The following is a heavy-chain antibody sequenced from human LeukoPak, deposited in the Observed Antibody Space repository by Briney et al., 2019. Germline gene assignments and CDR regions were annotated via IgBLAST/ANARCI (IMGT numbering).Heavy chain of an antibody. D-gene: IGHD5/OR15-5a*01. CDR2: ISGSGVST. CDR1: GFTFSSYA. Sequence: PGGSLRLSWAASGFTFSSYAMSWVRQVPGKGLEWVSAISGSGVSTYYADSVKGRFTISRDNSKNTLYLQMNSLRAEDTAVYYCAKDVSSTPEYFQHWGQGTLVTVFS. J-gene: IGHJ1*01. CDR3: AKDVSSTPEYFQH. V-gene: IGHV3-23*01.